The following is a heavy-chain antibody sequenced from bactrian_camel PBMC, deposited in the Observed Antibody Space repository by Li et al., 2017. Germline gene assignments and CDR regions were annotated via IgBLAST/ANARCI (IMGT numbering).Heavy chain of an antibody. CDR3: YTLLTKSWLRRTTCEVEH. D-gene: IGHD2*01. CDR2: IYSGDKQT. Sequence: VQLVESGGGLVQPGTFLTLSCTASGFTFSAYAMSWVRRAPGKGFEWVSNIYSGDKQTYYADSVQGRFTISRDSAKNTVYLQMNSLKPEDTAMYYCYTLLTKSWLRRTTCEVEHWGQGTQVTVS. CDR1: GFTFSAYA. J-gene: IGHJ4*01. V-gene: IGHV3S40*01.